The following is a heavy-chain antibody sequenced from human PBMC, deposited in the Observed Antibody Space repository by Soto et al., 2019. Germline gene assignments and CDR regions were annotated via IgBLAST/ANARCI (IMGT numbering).Heavy chain of an antibody. J-gene: IGHJ3*02. Sequence: ASVKVSCKASGYTFTSDDINWARQAAGQGLEWMGWMNPNSGSTGYAQKLQGRVTMTSNTSISTAYMELSGLRSEDTAVYYCESEYSSGRDAFDIWGQGTMVTVSS. CDR2: MNPNSGST. D-gene: IGHD6-19*01. V-gene: IGHV1-8*01. CDR1: GYTFTSDD. CDR3: ESEYSSGRDAFDI.